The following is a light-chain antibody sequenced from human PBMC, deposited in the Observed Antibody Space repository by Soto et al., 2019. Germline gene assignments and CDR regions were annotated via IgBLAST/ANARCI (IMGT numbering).Light chain of an antibody. V-gene: IGLV1-40*01. CDR2: ANN. Sequence: QLVLTQPPSVSGAPGQRVTIPCTGSTSNIGAGYDVHWYQQVSGTAPKLLIYANNNRPSGVPDRFSGSKSGTSATLAITGLQAEDETDYYCQSYDNSLSGWVFGGGTKLTVL. J-gene: IGLJ3*02. CDR3: QSYDNSLSGWV. CDR1: TSNIGAGYD.